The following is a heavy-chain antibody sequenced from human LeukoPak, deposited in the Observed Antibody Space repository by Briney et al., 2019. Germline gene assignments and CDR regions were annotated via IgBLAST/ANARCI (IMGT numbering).Heavy chain of an antibody. CDR3: VRDGSGSVEFDY. D-gene: IGHD3-10*01. CDR1: GLTFSGYW. Sequence: GGSLGLSCAASGLTFSGYWMNWVRQAPGKGLEWVANIKEDGSKTYYADSLKGRFTISRDNAENSLYLQMYSLRVEDTAVYYCVRDGSGSVEFDYWGQGTLVTVSS. J-gene: IGHJ4*02. V-gene: IGHV3-7*01. CDR2: IKEDGSKT.